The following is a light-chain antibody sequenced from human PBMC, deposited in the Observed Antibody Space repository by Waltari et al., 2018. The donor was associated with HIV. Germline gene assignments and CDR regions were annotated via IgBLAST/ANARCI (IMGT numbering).Light chain of an antibody. CDR3: QQYYSTPSIT. CDR2: WAS. J-gene: IGKJ5*01. CDR1: PSVLYCSNNKNY. Sequence: DIVMTQSPDSLAVSLGERATINCKSGPSVLYCSNNKNYLAWYQKKPGTHPKLLIYWASTRESGFPDRFSGSGSGTDFTLTISNLQAEDVAVYYCQQYYSTPSITFGQGTRLEIK. V-gene: IGKV4-1*01.